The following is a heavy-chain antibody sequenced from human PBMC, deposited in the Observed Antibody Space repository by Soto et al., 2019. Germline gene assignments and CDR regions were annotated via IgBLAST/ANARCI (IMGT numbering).Heavy chain of an antibody. CDR1: GYTFTSYY. CDR3: ASRKGYCGGDCYPMDV. Sequence: ASVKVSCKASGYTFTSYYMHWVRQAPGQGLEWMGIINPSGGSTSYAQNFQRRVTMTRDTYTSTVYMELSSLRSEDTAVYYCASRKGYCGGDCYPMDVWGQGTTVTVSS. D-gene: IGHD2-21*02. CDR2: INPSGGST. V-gene: IGHV1-46*01. J-gene: IGHJ6*02.